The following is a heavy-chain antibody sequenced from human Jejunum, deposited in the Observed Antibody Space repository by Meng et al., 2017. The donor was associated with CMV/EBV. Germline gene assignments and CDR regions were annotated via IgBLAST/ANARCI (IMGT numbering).Heavy chain of an antibody. J-gene: IGHJ4*03. CDR1: EFTVSNNY. V-gene: IGHV3-66*01. D-gene: IGHD6-6*01. CDR2: IYSGGST. Sequence: EVEVVEAGGGLVQPGGSLILSCAASEFTVSNNYMAWVHQAPGKGLEWVSVIYSGGSTYYGDSVKDRFTISRDTSKNTVYLQMDSLRAEDTAVYYCARGVGSSSSRRYLDYWGQGTLVTVSS. CDR3: ARGVGSSSSRRYLDY.